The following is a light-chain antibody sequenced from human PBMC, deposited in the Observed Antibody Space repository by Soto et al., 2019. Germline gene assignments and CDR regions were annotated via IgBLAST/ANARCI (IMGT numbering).Light chain of an antibody. J-gene: IGLJ1*01. CDR2: DVS. Sequence: QSVLTQPASVSRSPGGSSTIFCNGTSSDVGGYNYVSWYQHHPGKAPKLMIFDVSNRPSGVSNRFSGSKSGNTASLTISGLQPEDDADYYCSSYTTRNTRPIPFGTGTRSPS. CDR3: SSYTTRNTRPIP. V-gene: IGLV2-14*03. CDR1: SSDVGGYNY.